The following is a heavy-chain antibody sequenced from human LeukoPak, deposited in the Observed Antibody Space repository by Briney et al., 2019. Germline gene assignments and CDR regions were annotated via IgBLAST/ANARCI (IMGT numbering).Heavy chain of an antibody. D-gene: IGHD3-22*01. V-gene: IGHV7-4-1*02. CDR3: ARDRSRTAWGRSSGYLFDAFDI. CDR2: INTNTGNP. CDR1: GYTFTSYA. J-gene: IGHJ3*02. Sequence: ASVKVSCKASGYTFTSYAMNWVRQAPGQGLEWMGWINTNTGNPTYAQGFTGRFVFSLDTSVSTAYLQISSLKAEDTAVYYCARDRSRTAWGRSSGYLFDAFDIWGQGTMVTVSS.